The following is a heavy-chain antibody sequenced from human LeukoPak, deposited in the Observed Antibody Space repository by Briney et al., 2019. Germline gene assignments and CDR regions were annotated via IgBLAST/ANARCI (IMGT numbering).Heavy chain of an antibody. Sequence: ASVKVSCKASGGTFSSYATSWVRQAPGQGLEWMGGIIPIFGTANYAQKFQGRVTITTDESTSTAYMELSSLRSEDTVVYYCASDKDSSSLAVYWGQGTLVTVSS. D-gene: IGHD6-6*01. CDR1: GGTFSSYA. CDR2: IIPIFGTA. CDR3: ASDKDSSSLAVY. V-gene: IGHV1-69*05. J-gene: IGHJ4*02.